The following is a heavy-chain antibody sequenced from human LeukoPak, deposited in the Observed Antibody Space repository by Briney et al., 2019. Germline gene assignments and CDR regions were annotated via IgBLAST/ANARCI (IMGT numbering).Heavy chain of an antibody. Sequence: GGSLRLSCAASGFTFSSYSMNWVRQAPGKGLEWVSSISSSSSYIYYADSVKGRFTISRDNAKNSLYLQMNSLRAEDTAVYYCAREIHDFWSGIFDYWGQGTLVTVSS. V-gene: IGHV3-21*01. CDR3: AREIHDFWSGIFDY. J-gene: IGHJ4*02. CDR1: GFTFSSYS. CDR2: ISSSSSYI. D-gene: IGHD3-3*01.